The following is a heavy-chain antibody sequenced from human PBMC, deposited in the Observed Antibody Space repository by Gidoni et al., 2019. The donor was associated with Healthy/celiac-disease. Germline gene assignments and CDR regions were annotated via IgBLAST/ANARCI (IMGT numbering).Heavy chain of an antibody. D-gene: IGHD6-19*01. J-gene: IGHJ6*02. CDR1: GFTFSSYD. CDR3: ARAEQWLGEGMDV. V-gene: IGHV3-13*04. CDR2: IGTAGDT. Sequence: EVQLVESGGGLVQPGGSLRLSCAASGFTFSSYDMHWVRQATGKGLEWVSAIGTAGDTYYPGSVKGRFTIDRENAKNSLYLKMNSLRAGDTAVYYCARAEQWLGEGMDVWGQGTTVTVSS.